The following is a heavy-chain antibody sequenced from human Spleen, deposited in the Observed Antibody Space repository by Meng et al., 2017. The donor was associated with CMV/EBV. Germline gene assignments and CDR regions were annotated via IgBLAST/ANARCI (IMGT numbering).Heavy chain of an antibody. D-gene: IGHD3-3*01. V-gene: IGHV3-74*01. CDR1: GFTFDSYW. CDR2: TNSFGTST. Sequence: GESLKISCAASGFTFDSYWMHWVRQVPGKGLVWVSRTNSFGTSTSYAESVKGRFTISRDNAKNTLYLQMNSLRGEDSAVYYCARGPITIFGVAFDYWGQGTLVTVSS. CDR3: ARGPITIFGVAFDY. J-gene: IGHJ4*02.